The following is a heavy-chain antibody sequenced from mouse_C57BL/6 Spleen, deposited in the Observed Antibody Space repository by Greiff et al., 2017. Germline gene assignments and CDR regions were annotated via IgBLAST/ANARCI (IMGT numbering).Heavy chain of an antibody. V-gene: IGHV8-12*01. Sequence: QVTLKVSGPGILQSSQTLSLTCSFSGFSLSTSGMGVSWIRQPSGKGLEWRAHIDWDDDKRYSPSLKSRPTISKDTSRNQVFITIYSVDTTDTATYYCVRREGYGSSYGWFAYWGQGTLVTVSA. CDR2: IDWDDDK. J-gene: IGHJ3*01. CDR1: GFSLSTSGMG. D-gene: IGHD1-1*01. CDR3: VRREGYGSSYGWFAY.